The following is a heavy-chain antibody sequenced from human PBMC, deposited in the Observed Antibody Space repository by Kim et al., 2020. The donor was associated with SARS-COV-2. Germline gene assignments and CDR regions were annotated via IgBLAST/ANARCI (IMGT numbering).Heavy chain of an antibody. V-gene: IGHV4-61*01. J-gene: IGHJ4*02. D-gene: IGHD3-9*01. CDR2: IYYSGST. CDR1: GGSVSSGSYY. CDR3: ARAPAHDGYYDILTGYSHLDY. Sequence: SETLSLTCTVSGGSVSSGSYYWSWIRQPPGKGLEWIGYIYYSGSTNYNPALKSRVTISVDTSKNQFSLKLSSVTAADTAVYYCARAPAHDGYYDILTGYSHLDYWGQGTLVTVSS.